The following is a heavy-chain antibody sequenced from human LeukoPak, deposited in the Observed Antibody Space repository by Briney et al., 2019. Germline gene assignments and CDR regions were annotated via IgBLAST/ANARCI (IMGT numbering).Heavy chain of an antibody. J-gene: IGHJ4*02. CDR2: IYYSGST. D-gene: IGHD3-16*01. Sequence: SETLSLTCTVSGGSISSSSYYWGWIRQPPGKGLEWIGSIYYSGSTYYNPSLKSRVTISVDASKNQFSLKLSSVTAADTAVYYCARHSISFGTYYFDYWGQGTLVTVSS. CDR1: GGSISSSSYY. CDR3: ARHSISFGTYYFDY. V-gene: IGHV4-39*01.